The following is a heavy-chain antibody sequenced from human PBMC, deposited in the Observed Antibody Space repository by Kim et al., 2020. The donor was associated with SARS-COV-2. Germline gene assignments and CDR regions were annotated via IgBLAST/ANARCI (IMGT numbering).Heavy chain of an antibody. CDR3: AKDGLYKAAAVYFDY. Sequence: DSGKGRFTISRDNSKNSLYLQMNSLRTEDTALYYCAKDGLYKAAAVYFDYWGQGTLVTVSS. D-gene: IGHD6-13*01. V-gene: IGHV3-43*01. J-gene: IGHJ4*02.